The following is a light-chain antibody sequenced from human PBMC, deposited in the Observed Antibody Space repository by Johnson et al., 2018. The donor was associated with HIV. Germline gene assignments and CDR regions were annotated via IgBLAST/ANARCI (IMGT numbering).Light chain of an antibody. J-gene: IGLJ1*01. CDR2: DNN. V-gene: IGLV1-51*01. Sequence: QSMLTQPPSVSAAPGQKVTISCSGSSSNIGNNYVSWYQQLPGTAPKLLIYDNNKRPSGIPDRFSGSKSGTSATLGITGLQTGDEADYYCGTWDSSLGLFGTGTKVTVL. CDR3: GTWDSSLGL. CDR1: SSNIGNNY.